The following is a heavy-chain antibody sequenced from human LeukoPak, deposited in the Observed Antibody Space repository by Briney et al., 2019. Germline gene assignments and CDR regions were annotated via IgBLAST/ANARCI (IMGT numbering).Heavy chain of an antibody. V-gene: IGHV4-38-2*01. J-gene: IGHJ4*02. CDR2: IYHSGST. Sequence: SETLSLTCAVSGYSISSGYYWGWIRQPPGKGLEWIGSIYHSGSTYYNPSLKSRVTISVDTSKNQFSLKLSSVTAADTAVYYCARLIATGYFDYWGQGTLVTVSS. D-gene: IGHD6-13*01. CDR1: GYSISSGYY. CDR3: ARLIATGYFDY.